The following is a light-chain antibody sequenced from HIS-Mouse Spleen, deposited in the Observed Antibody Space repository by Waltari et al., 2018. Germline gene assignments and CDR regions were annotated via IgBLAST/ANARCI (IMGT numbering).Light chain of an antibody. J-gene: IGLJ2*01. CDR2: EVS. V-gene: IGLV2-8*01. CDR1: SSDVGGYNY. CDR3: SSYAGSNNPHVV. Sequence: QSALTQPPSASGSPGQSVTISCTGTSSDVGGYNYVSWYQQHPGKVPKLMIYEVSKRPPGVPDRFSGSKSGNTASLTVSGLQAEDEADYYCSSYAGSNNPHVVFGGGTKLTVL.